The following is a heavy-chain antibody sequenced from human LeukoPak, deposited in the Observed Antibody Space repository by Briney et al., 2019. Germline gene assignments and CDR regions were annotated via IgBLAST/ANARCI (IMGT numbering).Heavy chain of an antibody. D-gene: IGHD2-15*01. CDR1: GFTFSNYF. V-gene: IGHV3-23*01. Sequence: GGSLRLSCAVSGFTFSNYFFNWVRQAPGKGLEWVSGIGGSGGATYYADSVKGRSTISRDNSRNTLYLQINSLRAEDTAVYYCVRAVVVAASYRFDPWGQGTLVTVSS. J-gene: IGHJ5*02. CDR2: IGGSGGAT. CDR3: VRAVVVAASYRFDP.